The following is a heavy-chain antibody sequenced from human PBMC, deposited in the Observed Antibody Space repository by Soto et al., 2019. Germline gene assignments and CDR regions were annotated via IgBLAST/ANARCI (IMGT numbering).Heavy chain of an antibody. CDR2: ISYDGSNK. Sequence: GGSLRLSCAASGFTFSSYGMHWVRQAPGKGLEWVAVISYDGSNKYYADSVKGRFTISRDNSKNTLYLQMNSLRAEDTAVYYCAKVLGGSSSSESLDYYYGMDVWGQGTTVTVSS. CDR3: AKVLGGSSSSESLDYYYGMDV. CDR1: GFTFSSYG. D-gene: IGHD6-6*01. J-gene: IGHJ6*02. V-gene: IGHV3-30*18.